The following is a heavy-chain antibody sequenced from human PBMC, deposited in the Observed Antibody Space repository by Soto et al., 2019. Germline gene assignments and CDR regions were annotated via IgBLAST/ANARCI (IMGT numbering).Heavy chain of an antibody. V-gene: IGHV1-69*04. D-gene: IGHD4-17*01. J-gene: IGHJ4*02. Sequence: GASVKVSCKASGYTFTGYYMHWVRQAPGQGLEWMGRIIPILGIANYAQKFQGRVTITADKSTSTAYMELSSLRSEDTAVYYCAKVGALGPYGDYVSGFDYWGQGTLVTVSS. CDR2: IIPILGIA. CDR3: AKVGALGPYGDYVSGFDY. CDR1: GYTFTGYY.